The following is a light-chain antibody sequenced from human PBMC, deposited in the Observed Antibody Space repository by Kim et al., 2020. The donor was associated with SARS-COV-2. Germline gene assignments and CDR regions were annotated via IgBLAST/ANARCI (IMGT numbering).Light chain of an antibody. CDR3: YSRGSNEDVV. CDR2: GKN. V-gene: IGLV3-19*01. Sequence: SSELTQDPAVSVALGQTVRITCQGDSLRSYYATWYQQKPGQAPRVVIYGKNNRPSGIPDRFSGSSSGKTDFLTITGTQAGDEVHYYCYSRGSNEDVVVGG. J-gene: IGLJ2*01. CDR1: SLRSYY.